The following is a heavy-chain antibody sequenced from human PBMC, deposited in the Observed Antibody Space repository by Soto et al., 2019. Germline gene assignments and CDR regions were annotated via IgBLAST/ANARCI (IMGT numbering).Heavy chain of an antibody. CDR1: GFTFSSYW. CDR2: IKQDGSEK. V-gene: IGHV3-7*01. CDR3: ARDRLYGDYGA. J-gene: IGHJ5*02. D-gene: IGHD4-17*01. Sequence: EVQLVESGGGLVQPGGSLRLSCAASGFTFSSYWMSWVRQAPGKGLEWVANIKQDGSEKYYVDSVKGRFTISRDNAKNSLYLQMNSRRAEDTAVYYCARDRLYGDYGAWGQGTLVTVSS.